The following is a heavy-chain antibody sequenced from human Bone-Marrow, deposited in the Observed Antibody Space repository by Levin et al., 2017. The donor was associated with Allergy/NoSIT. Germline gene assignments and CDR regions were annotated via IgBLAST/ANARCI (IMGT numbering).Heavy chain of an antibody. J-gene: IGHJ4*02. Sequence: GGSLRLSCAVSGFTVRNNYMSWVRQAPGKGLEWVSLIYSGGSTSYADSVMGRFTISRDTFKNTVYLQMNSLRAEDTAVYYCAGGPSRGHWGQGPLVTVSS. CDR2: IYSGGST. CDR3: AGGPSRGH. V-gene: IGHV3-66*01. D-gene: IGHD3-16*01. CDR1: GFTVRNNY.